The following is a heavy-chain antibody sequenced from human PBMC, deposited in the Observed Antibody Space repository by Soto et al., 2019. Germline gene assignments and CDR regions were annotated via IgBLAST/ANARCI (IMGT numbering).Heavy chain of an antibody. V-gene: IGHV3-21*01. CDR2: ISRTSDHI. J-gene: IGHJ4*02. D-gene: IGHD6-13*01. Sequence: PGGSLRLSCAVSGFTFSTYTMSWVRQAPGEGLEWVASISRTSDHIFYADSVKGRFTISRDNSKNSLYLQMNSLRAEDTAVYYCARERGKAAAVHFDYWGQGTLVTVSS. CDR1: GFTFSTYT. CDR3: ARERGKAAAVHFDY.